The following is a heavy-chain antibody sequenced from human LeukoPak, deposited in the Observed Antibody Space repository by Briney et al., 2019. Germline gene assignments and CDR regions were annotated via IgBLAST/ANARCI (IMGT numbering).Heavy chain of an antibody. CDR1: GYPISSGYN. Sequence: PSETLSLTCTVSGYPISSGYNWGWIRQTPGKGLEWIGTTHHSGSTYYNPSLKSRVTISVDTSKNQFSLKLSSVTAADTAMYYCARASSRTYGAFDIWGQGTMVTVPS. CDR2: THHSGST. CDR3: ARASSRTYGAFDI. V-gene: IGHV4-38-2*02. D-gene: IGHD4-17*01. J-gene: IGHJ3*02.